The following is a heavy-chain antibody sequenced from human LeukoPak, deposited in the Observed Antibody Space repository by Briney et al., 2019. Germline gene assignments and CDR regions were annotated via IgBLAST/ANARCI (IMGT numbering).Heavy chain of an antibody. V-gene: IGHV3-21*01. CDR1: GFTFSSYS. Sequence: GGSLRLSCAASGFTFSSYSMNWVRQAPGKGLEWVSSISSSSSYIYYADSVKGRFTISRDNAKNSLYLQMNSLKAEDTAVYYCARDLDYSSSWYDWFDPWGQGTLVTVSS. CDR3: ARDLDYSSSWYDWFDP. D-gene: IGHD6-13*01. J-gene: IGHJ5*02. CDR2: ISSSSSYI.